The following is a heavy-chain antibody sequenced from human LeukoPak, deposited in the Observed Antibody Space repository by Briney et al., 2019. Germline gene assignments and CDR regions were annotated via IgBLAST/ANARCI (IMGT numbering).Heavy chain of an antibody. CDR3: AESAHDLLFFDY. D-gene: IGHD3-3*01. CDR2: INQSGIT. V-gene: IGHV4-34*01. J-gene: IGHJ4*02. CDR1: GGSFSGYY. Sequence: SETLSLTCAVYGGSFSGYYWGWIRQPPGKGLEWIGEINQSGITNYNPSLKSRVTISVDTSKNQFSLKLSSVTAADTAVYYCAESAHDLLFFDYWGQGTLVTVSS.